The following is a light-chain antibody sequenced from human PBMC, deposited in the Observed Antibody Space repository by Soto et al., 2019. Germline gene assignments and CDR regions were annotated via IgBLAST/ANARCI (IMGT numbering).Light chain of an antibody. CDR1: SSDVGGYNH. CDR3: CSYAGSSAYV. V-gene: IGLV2-11*01. J-gene: IGLJ1*01. CDR2: DVS. Sequence: QSALTQPRSVSGSPGQSVTISCTGTSSDVGGYNHVSWYQQNPGEAPKVMIFDVSKRPSGVPDRFSGSKSDNTASLTISGLQAEDEADYYCCSYAGSSAYVFGAGTKLNVL.